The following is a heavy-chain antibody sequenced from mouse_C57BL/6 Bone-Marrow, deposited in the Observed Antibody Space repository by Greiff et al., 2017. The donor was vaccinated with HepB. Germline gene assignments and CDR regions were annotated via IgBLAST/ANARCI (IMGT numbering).Heavy chain of an antibody. J-gene: IGHJ2*01. V-gene: IGHV1-61*01. Sequence: QVQLQQPGAELVRPGSSVKLSCKASGYTFTSYWMDWVKQRPGQGLEWIGNIYPSDSETHYNQKFKDKATLTVDKSSSTAYMQLSSLTSEDSAVYYCARSCYYSNYWGQGTTLTVSS. CDR3: ARSCYYSNY. CDR2: IYPSDSET. CDR1: GYTFTSYW. D-gene: IGHD2-5*01.